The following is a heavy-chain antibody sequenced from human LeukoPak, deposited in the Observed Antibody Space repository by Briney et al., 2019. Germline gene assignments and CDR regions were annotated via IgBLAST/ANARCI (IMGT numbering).Heavy chain of an antibody. Sequence: GGSLRLSCAASGFTFSSYGMHWVRQAPGTGLEWVALISYDGSNKYHADSVKGRFSISRDNSESTLYLQMNSLRPEDTAVYYCAKTPFPRLPDYFHYGVDVWGQGTTVTVSS. CDR2: ISYDGSNK. D-gene: IGHD6-25*01. J-gene: IGHJ6*02. CDR1: GFTFSSYG. CDR3: AKTPFPRLPDYFHYGVDV. V-gene: IGHV3-30*18.